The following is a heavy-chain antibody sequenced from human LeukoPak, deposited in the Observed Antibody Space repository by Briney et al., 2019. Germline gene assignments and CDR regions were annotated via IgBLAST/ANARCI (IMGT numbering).Heavy chain of an antibody. Sequence: SVQVSCKASGGTFSSYAISWVRQAPGQGREWMGWIIPIFGTANYAQKFQGRVMTITDESTSTAYMELISLRSEGKAVVYCWRTGHHSYYYEDVWGKGTKV. CDR2: IIPIFGTA. CDR1: GGTFSSYA. J-gene: IGHJ6*03. CDR3: WRTGHHSYYYEDV. D-gene: IGHD1-14*01. V-gene: IGHV1-69*05.